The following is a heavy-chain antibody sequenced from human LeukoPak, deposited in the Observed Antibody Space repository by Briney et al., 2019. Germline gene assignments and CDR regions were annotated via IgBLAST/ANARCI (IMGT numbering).Heavy chain of an antibody. CDR1: GFTFSNHW. V-gene: IGHV3-7*03. D-gene: IGHD3-16*01. CDR2: IKEDGSEK. J-gene: IGHJ6*02. Sequence: GGSLRLSCVASGFTFSNHWMTWVRQAPGKGLEWVANIKEDGSEKYYVDSVKGRFTISRDNAKNSLYLQMSNLRAEDTAVYFCARGGGLDVWGQGATVTVSS. CDR3: ARGGGLDV.